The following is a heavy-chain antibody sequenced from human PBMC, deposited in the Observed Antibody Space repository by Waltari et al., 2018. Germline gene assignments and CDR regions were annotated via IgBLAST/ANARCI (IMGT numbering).Heavy chain of an antibody. CDR2: INTYDGNT. V-gene: IGHV1-18*01. D-gene: IGHD3-3*01. J-gene: IGHJ4*02. CDR1: GYRFTSYG. CDR3: AIDAFRFLDF. Sequence: QVHLVQSGTEVKQPGASVKVSCKASGYRFTSYGITWVRQAPGQGLEWMGWINTYDGNTNYGQELQGRLTMTTDTITTTAYMELRGLRADDTALYFCAIDAFRFLDFWGQGTLVTVSS.